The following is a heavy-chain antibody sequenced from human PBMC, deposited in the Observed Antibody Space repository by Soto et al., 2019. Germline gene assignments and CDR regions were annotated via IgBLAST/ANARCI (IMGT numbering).Heavy chain of an antibody. V-gene: IGHV3-23*01. CDR1: GFTFSSYA. J-gene: IGHJ6*02. Sequence: PGGSLRLSCAASGFTFSSYAMSWVRQAPGKGLEWVSAISGSGGSTYYADSVKGRFTISRDNSKNTLYLQMNSLRAEDTAVYYCAKDSRIAARPRYYSGMDVWGQGTTVTVSX. CDR3: AKDSRIAARPRYYSGMDV. D-gene: IGHD6-6*01. CDR2: ISGSGGST.